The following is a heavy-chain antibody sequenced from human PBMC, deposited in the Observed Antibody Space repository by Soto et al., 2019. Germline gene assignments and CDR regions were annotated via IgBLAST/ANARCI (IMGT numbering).Heavy chain of an antibody. V-gene: IGHV3-21*01. J-gene: IGHJ4*02. CDR3: ARISIQEEYHFDY. Sequence: VRLVQSGGGLAKPGESLRLSCEASGFTFSYFTMNWVRQAPGKGLEWVSSITGSSSSTYYTDSVQGRFSISRDNAKNTLFLEMNSLRAEDTAVYYCARISIQEEYHFDYWGQGVLVTVSS. CDR2: ITGSSSST. D-gene: IGHD2-2*01. CDR1: GFTFSYFT.